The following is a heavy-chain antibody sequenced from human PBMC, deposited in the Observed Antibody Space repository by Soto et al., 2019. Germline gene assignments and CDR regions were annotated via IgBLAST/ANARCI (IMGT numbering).Heavy chain of an antibody. CDR2: ISYSGST. V-gene: IGHV4-59*12. Sequence: PSETLSLTCTVSGGSIISGYWSWIRQPPGKGLEWIGYISYSGSTNYNPSLKSRITMSADTSRNQFSLKLNSVTAADTAVYYCARGGQDFWSGPFDYWGQGALVTVSS. D-gene: IGHD3-3*01. CDR1: GGSIISGY. J-gene: IGHJ4*02. CDR3: ARGGQDFWSGPFDY.